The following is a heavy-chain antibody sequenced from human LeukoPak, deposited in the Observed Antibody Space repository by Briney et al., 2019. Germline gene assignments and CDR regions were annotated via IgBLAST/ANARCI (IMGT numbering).Heavy chain of an antibody. Sequence: PGGSLRLSCAASGFIFTPYEVNWVRQAPGKGLEWVSYISSSGSTIYYADSVKGRFTISRDNAKNSLYLQMNSLRAEDTAVYYCAELGITMIGGVWGKGTTVTISS. CDR3: AELGITMIGGV. D-gene: IGHD3-10*02. CDR2: ISSSGSTI. J-gene: IGHJ6*04. V-gene: IGHV3-48*03. CDR1: GFIFTPYE.